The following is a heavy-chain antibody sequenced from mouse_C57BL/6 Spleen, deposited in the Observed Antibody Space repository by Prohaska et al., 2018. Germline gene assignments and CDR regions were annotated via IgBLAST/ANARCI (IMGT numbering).Heavy chain of an antibody. Sequence: GYTFTDYYINWVKQRPGQGLEWIGWIFPGSGSTYYNEKFKGKATLTVDKSSSTAYMLLSSLTSEDSAVYFCARSLGRRGDYWGQGTTLTVSS. V-gene: IGHV1-75*01. J-gene: IGHJ2*01. D-gene: IGHD4-1*01. CDR3: ARSLGRRGDY. CDR1: GYTFTDYY. CDR2: IFPGSGST.